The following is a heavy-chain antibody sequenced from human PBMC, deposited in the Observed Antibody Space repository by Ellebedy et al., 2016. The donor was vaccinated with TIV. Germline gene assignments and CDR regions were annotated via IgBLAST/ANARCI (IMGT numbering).Heavy chain of an antibody. D-gene: IGHD6-19*01. CDR2: INHSGGST. Sequence: ASVKVSXKASGYTFTSYYMHWVRQAPGQGLEWMGLINHSGGSTSYAQKFQGRVTMTRDTSTSTVHMELSSLRSEDTAVYYCARKRHSSGWSLGYWGQGTQVTVSS. V-gene: IGHV1-46*01. J-gene: IGHJ4*02. CDR3: ARKRHSSGWSLGY. CDR1: GYTFTSYY.